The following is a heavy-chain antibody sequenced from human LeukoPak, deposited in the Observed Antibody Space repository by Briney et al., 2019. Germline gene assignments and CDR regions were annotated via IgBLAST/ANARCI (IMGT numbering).Heavy chain of an antibody. D-gene: IGHD5-18*01. J-gene: IGHJ5*02. V-gene: IGHV3-23*01. CDR1: GFTFSSYA. Sequence: GGSLRLSCAASGFTFSSYAMSWVRLAPGKGLEWVSAISGSGGSTYYADSVKGRFTISRDNSKNTLYLQMNSLRAEDTAVYYCAKDYFGYSYGLSPNWFDPWGQGTLVTVSS. CDR2: ISGSGGST. CDR3: AKDYFGYSYGLSPNWFDP.